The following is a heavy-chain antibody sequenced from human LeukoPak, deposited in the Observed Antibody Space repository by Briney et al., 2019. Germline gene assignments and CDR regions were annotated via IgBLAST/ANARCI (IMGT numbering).Heavy chain of an antibody. CDR3: ASTYYYGSGTPGSYFDY. D-gene: IGHD3-10*01. CDR1: GYTFTSYG. CDR2: ISAYNGNT. V-gene: IGHV1-18*01. J-gene: IGHJ4*02. Sequence: ASVKVSCKASGYTFTSYGISWVRQAPGQGLEWMGWISAYNGNTNYAQKLQGRVTMTTDTSTCTAYMELRSLRSDDTAVYYCASTYYYGSGTPGSYFDYWGQGTLVTVSS.